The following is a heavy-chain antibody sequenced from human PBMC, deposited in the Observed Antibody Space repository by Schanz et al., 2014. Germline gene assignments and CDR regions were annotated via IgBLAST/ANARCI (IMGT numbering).Heavy chain of an antibody. J-gene: IGHJ4*02. CDR1: GYSFTSYY. CDR3: ARELRLDY. V-gene: IGHV1-2*06. Sequence: QVQLVQSGAEVKKPGASVKVSCKAFGYSFTSYYIHWVRQAPGQGLEWMGRINPNSGGTNYAQKFQGRVTLTRDTSISTAYMEVSRLRSDDTAVYYCARELRLDYWGQGTQVTVSS. D-gene: IGHD4-17*01. CDR2: INPNSGGT.